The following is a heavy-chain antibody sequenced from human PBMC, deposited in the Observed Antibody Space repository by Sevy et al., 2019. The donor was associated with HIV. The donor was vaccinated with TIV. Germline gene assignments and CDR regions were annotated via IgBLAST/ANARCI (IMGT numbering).Heavy chain of an antibody. D-gene: IGHD3-9*01. V-gene: IGHV4-4*02. Sequence: SETLSLTCTVSRGSISSSNWWSWVRQPPGKGLERIGEIYHTGSTNYNPSLKSRVTISLDKSKNHFSLKLSSVTAADTAIYYCARDQGTTISAGAFDIWGQGTTVTVSS. CDR3: ARDQGTTISAGAFDI. CDR2: IYHTGST. CDR1: RGSISSSNW. J-gene: IGHJ3*02.